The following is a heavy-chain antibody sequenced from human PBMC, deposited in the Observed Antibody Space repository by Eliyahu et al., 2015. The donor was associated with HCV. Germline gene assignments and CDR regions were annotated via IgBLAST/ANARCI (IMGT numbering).Heavy chain of an antibody. D-gene: IGHD6-19*01. J-gene: IGHJ5*02. CDR1: GGSISPYY. CDR2: IHYSGST. V-gene: IGHV4-59*01. CDR3: ASGGGGIAVAGTGGWFDP. Sequence: QVQLQESGPGLVKPSETLSLTCTVSGGSISPYYWSWXRQPPGKGLXWIGFIHYSGSTNYNPSLKSRVTISLDTSKNQFSLKLTSVTAADTAVYYCASGGGGIAVAGTGGWFDPWGQGTLVTVSS.